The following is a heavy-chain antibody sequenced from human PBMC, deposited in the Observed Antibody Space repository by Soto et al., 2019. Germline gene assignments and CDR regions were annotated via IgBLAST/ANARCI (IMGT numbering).Heavy chain of an antibody. J-gene: IGHJ4*02. Sequence: QVQLVESGGGVVQPGRSLRLSCAASGFTFSNYGMHWVRQAPGKGLEWVAVISYHGSDKYYADSVKGRFTISRDNSKNTLYLQRDRLRAEVSAAYYCAKDHLTTTGATVGWWGQRTGVTVSS. CDR2: ISYHGSDK. V-gene: IGHV3-30*18. D-gene: IGHD3-9*01. CDR1: GFTFSNYG. CDR3: AKDHLTTTGATVGW.